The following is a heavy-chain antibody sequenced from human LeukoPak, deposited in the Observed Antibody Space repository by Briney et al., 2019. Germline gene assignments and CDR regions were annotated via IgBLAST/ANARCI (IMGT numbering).Heavy chain of an antibody. CDR1: GGSISSSNW. Sequence: SETLSLTCAVSGGSISSSNWWGWVRPPPGKGLEWIGEIYHSGSTNYNPSLKSRVTISVDKSKNQFSLKLSSVTAADTAVYYCASTRGSSASRGFDIWGQGTMVTVSS. J-gene: IGHJ3*02. V-gene: IGHV4-4*02. CDR2: IYHSGST. D-gene: IGHD3-16*01. CDR3: ASTRGSSASRGFDI.